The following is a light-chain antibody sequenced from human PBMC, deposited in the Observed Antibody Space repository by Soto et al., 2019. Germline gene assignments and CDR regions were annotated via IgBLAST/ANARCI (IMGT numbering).Light chain of an antibody. V-gene: IGLV2-11*01. CDR2: DVN. J-gene: IGLJ2*01. CDR1: RDDVGAYNY. Sequence: QSALTQPRSVSGSRGQSVTISCTGTRDDVGAYNYVSWFLQHPDKAPKLLIYDVNKRPSGIPARFSGSKSGNTASLTISGLQAEDEADFYCCSSAATYYVIFGGGTKLTVL. CDR3: CSSAATYYVI.